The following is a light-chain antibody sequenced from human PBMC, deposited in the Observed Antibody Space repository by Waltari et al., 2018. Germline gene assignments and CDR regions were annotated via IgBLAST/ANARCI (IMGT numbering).Light chain of an antibody. CDR2: GAS. Sequence: DIQMTQSPSTLSASVGDTVITSCRASKSITTSLAWYQQKPGKAHDVLIYGASNLESGVPSRFSGSGSGTEFTLTISSLQPDDFATYYCQQYKSYKTFGQGTRVEIK. CDR3: QQYKSYKT. CDR1: KSITTS. V-gene: IGKV1-5*03. J-gene: IGKJ1*01.